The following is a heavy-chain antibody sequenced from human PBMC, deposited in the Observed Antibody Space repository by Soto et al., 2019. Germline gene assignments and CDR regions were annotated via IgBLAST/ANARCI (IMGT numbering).Heavy chain of an antibody. V-gene: IGHV3-23*01. CDR1: GFNFSTYA. Sequence: PGGSLRLSCAASGFNFSTYAMSWVRQAPGKGLEWVSSISGRGGTAYYADSVMGRFSISRDNSKNTLYLQMNSLRAEDTAVFYCAKSLRWFPRFDYWGQGTLVTVSS. CDR2: ISGRGGTA. D-gene: IGHD4-17*01. J-gene: IGHJ4*02. CDR3: AKSLRWFPRFDY.